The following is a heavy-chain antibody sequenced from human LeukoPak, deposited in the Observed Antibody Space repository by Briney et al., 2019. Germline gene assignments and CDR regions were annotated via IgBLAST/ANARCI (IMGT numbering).Heavy chain of an antibody. CDR3: ARAAGPLAAPDF. Sequence: GSLRLSCAASGFTFSSYAMHWVRQPPGKGLEWIGYIYYSGSTNYNPSLKSRVTISVDTSKNQFSLKLSSVTAADTAVYYCARAAGPLAAPDFWGQGTPVTVSS. V-gene: IGHV4-59*01. D-gene: IGHD6-13*01. CDR1: GFTFSSYA. J-gene: IGHJ4*02. CDR2: IYYSGST.